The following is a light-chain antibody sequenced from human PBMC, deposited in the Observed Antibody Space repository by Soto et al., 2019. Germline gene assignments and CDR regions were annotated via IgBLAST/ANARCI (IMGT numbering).Light chain of an antibody. CDR3: SPHGGTSYP. CDR2: DVS. V-gene: IGLV2-11*01. J-gene: IGLJ1*01. CDR1: SSDVGGYNY. Sequence: QSARTQPRSVSGSPGQSVTISCTGTSSDVGGYNYVSWYQQHPGKAPKLMIYDVSKRPSGVPDRFSGSKAGNTASLTISGLQAEDGADYYRSPHGGTSYPLGPWTKAT.